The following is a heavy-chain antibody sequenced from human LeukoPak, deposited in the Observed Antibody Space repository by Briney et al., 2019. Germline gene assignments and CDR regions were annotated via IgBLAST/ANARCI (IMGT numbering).Heavy chain of an antibody. CDR2: ISGSGGST. CDR1: GFTFSSHA. J-gene: IGHJ4*02. D-gene: IGHD5-24*01. Sequence: GGSLRLSCAASGFTFSSHAMSWVRQAPGKGLEWVSAISGSGGSTYYADSVKGRFTISRDNFKNTLYLQMNSLRAEDTAVYYCAKDDAWLQYGNWGRGTLVTVSS. CDR3: AKDDAWLQYGN. V-gene: IGHV3-23*01.